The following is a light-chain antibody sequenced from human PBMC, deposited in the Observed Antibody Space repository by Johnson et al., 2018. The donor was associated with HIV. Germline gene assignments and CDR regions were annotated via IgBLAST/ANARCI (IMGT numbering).Light chain of an antibody. Sequence: QSVLTQPPSVSAAPGQKVTISCSGSNSNIGNNYVSWYQQLPGTAPKLLIYENKRRPSGIPDRFSGSKSGTSATLGITGLQTGDEADYYCGTWDTSLSAYVFGTGTKVTVL. CDR3: GTWDTSLSAYV. CDR2: ENK. V-gene: IGLV1-51*02. CDR1: NSNIGNNY. J-gene: IGLJ1*01.